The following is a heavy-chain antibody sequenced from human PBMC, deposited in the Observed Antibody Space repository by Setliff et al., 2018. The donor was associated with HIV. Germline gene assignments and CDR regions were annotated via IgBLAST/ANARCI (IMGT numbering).Heavy chain of an antibody. CDR1: GGSISSSSYY. CDR2: IYYSGST. V-gene: IGHV4-39*07. CDR3: ARVSSWPNWFDP. J-gene: IGHJ5*02. Sequence: SETLSLTCTVSGGSISSSSYYWGWIRQPPGKGLEWIGSIYYSGSTYYNPSLKSRVTMSVDTSKKQFSLKLSSVTAADTAVYYCARVSSWPNWFDPWGQGTLVTVS.